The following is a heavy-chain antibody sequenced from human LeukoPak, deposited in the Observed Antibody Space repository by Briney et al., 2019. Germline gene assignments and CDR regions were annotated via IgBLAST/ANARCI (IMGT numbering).Heavy chain of an antibody. CDR2: ISSSSSYI. J-gene: IGHJ4*02. CDR1: GFTFSSYA. V-gene: IGHV3-21*01. CDR3: ARDPPYGGYFDY. D-gene: IGHD4-23*01. Sequence: GGSLRLSCAASGFTFSSYAMSWVRQAPGKGLEWVSSISSSSSYIYYADSVKGRFTISRDNAKNSLYLQMNSLRAEDTAVYYCARDPPYGGYFDYWGQGTLVTVSS.